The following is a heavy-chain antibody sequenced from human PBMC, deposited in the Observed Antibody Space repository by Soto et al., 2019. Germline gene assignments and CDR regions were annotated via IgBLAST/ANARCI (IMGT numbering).Heavy chain of an antibody. V-gene: IGHV1-2*02. CDR3: ARVDKGADTVTTSTNWFDX. CDR2: INPNSGGT. CDR1: GYTFTGYY. J-gene: IGHJ5*02. D-gene: IGHD4-4*01. Sequence: VSVKVSCKASGYTFTGYYMHWVRQAPGQGLEWMGLINPNSGGTNYAQKFQGSVTMTRETSSSTAYMELSRLRSDDTAVYYCARVDKGADTVTTSTNWFDXWGQGTPFTVSX.